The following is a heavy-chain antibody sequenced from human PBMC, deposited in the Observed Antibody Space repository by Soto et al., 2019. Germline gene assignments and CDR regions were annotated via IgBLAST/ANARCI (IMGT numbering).Heavy chain of an antibody. J-gene: IGHJ6*02. CDR3: ARSNCSGGSCYPKTYYYYYGMDV. D-gene: IGHD2-15*01. CDR1: GGTFSSYA. Sequence: QVQLVQSGAEVKKPGSSVKVSCKASGGTFSSYAISWGRQAPGQGLEWMGGIIPIFGTANYAQKFQGRITITADESTSTAYMELSSLRSEDTAVYYCARSNCSGGSCYPKTYYYYYGMDVWGQGTTVTVSS. V-gene: IGHV1-69*01. CDR2: IIPIFGTA.